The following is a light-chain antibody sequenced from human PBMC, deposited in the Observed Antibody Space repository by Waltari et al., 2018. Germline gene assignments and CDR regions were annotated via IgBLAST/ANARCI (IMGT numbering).Light chain of an antibody. Sequence: DIQMTQSPSTLSPSVGDRVTITCRASQSVSIWLSWYQQKPGKAPNLLIYKASTLESGVPSRFSGSGSGTEFTLTISSLQPDDFATYYCQQYNSYSRTFGQGTKVEI. V-gene: IGKV1-5*03. J-gene: IGKJ1*01. CDR3: QQYNSYSRT. CDR2: KAS. CDR1: QSVSIW.